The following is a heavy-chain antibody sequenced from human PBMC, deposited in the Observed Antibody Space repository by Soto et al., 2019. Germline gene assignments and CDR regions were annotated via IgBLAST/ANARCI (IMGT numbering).Heavy chain of an antibody. CDR3: ARAEEYSSSFDY. Sequence: QVQLVESGGGVVQPGRSLRLSCAASGFTFSSYGMHWVRQAPGKGLEWVAVIWYDGSNKYYADSVKGRFTISRDNSKNTLYLQMNSLRAGDTAVYYCARAEEYSSSFDYWGQGTLVTVSS. J-gene: IGHJ4*02. CDR2: IWYDGSNK. D-gene: IGHD6-6*01. V-gene: IGHV3-33*01. CDR1: GFTFSSYG.